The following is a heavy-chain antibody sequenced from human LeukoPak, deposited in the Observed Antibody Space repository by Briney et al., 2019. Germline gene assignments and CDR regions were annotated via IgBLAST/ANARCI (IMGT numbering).Heavy chain of an antibody. Sequence: ASVKVSCKASGYTFTSYYMHWVRQAPGEGLEWMGIINPTGGSTSYAQKFQGRVTMTRDTSTSTVYMELSSLRSEDTAVYYCARDHYHKIHSVMVTAPDYWGQGTLVTVSS. J-gene: IGHJ4*02. CDR2: INPTGGST. V-gene: IGHV1-46*01. CDR1: GYTFTSYY. CDR3: ARDHYHKIHSVMVTAPDY. D-gene: IGHD2-21*02.